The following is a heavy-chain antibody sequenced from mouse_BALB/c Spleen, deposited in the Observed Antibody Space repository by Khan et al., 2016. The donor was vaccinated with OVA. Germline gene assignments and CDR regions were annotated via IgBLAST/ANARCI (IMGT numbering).Heavy chain of an antibody. D-gene: IGHD1-1*02. V-gene: IGHV5-6*01. J-gene: IGHJ3*01. CDR2: ISTGGSYT. Sequence: EVKLMESGGDLVKPGGSLKLSCAASGFTFSTYGMSWVRQTPDKRLEWVATISTGGSYTYSPDSVKGRFTISRDNAKNTLYLQMSSLKSEDTAMYYCSRLAYYYNSEGFAYWGQGTVVTVSA. CDR3: SRLAYYYNSEGFAY. CDR1: GFTFSTYG.